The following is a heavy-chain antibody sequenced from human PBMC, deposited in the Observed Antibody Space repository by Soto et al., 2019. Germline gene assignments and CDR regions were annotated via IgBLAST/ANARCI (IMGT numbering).Heavy chain of an antibody. Sequence: SETLSLTCTVSGGSISSYYWSWIRQPAGKGLEWIGRIYTSGSTNYNPSLKSRVTMSVDTSKNQFSLKLSSVTAADTAVYYCAREGRGYCSGGSCYSTYYFDYWGQGTLVTVSS. CDR1: GGSISSYY. CDR3: AREGRGYCSGGSCYSTYYFDY. CDR2: IYTSGST. J-gene: IGHJ4*02. D-gene: IGHD2-15*01. V-gene: IGHV4-4*07.